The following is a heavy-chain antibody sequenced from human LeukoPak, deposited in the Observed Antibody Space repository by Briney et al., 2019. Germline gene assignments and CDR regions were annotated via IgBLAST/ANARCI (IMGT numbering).Heavy chain of an antibody. D-gene: IGHD1-7*01. J-gene: IGHJ5*02. CDR2: ISSSGSTI. Sequence: GRSLRLSCAASGFTFSSYEMNWVRQAPGKGLEWVSYISSSGSTIYYADSVKGRFTISRDNAKNSLYLQMNSLRAEDTAVYYCARSKLELPSIWFDPWGQGTLVTVSS. V-gene: IGHV3-48*03. CDR1: GFTFSSYE. CDR3: ARSKLELPSIWFDP.